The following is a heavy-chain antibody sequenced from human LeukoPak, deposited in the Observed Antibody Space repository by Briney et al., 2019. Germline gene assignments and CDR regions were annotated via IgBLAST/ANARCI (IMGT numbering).Heavy chain of an antibody. J-gene: IGHJ5*02. CDR3: AREGYCSGDICYHKWFDP. Sequence: GASVTVSCTASGYTFTCYYMHWVRQAPGQGLEWMGWINPNSGDTHYAQKFQGRVTMTRETSISTTYMELIRLRSDDAAVYYCAREGYCSGDICYHKWFDPWGQGTLVTVSS. V-gene: IGHV1-2*02. D-gene: IGHD2-15*01. CDR1: GYTFTCYY. CDR2: INPNSGDT.